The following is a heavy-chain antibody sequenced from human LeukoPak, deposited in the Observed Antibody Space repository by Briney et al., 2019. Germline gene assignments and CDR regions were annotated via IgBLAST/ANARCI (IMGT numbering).Heavy chain of an antibody. CDR2: ISYDGSNK. CDR1: GFTFSSYG. V-gene: IGHV3-30*18. CDR3: AKTRLYGSGSHPLDY. D-gene: IGHD3-10*01. J-gene: IGHJ4*02. Sequence: GRSLRLSCAASGFTFSSYGMHWVRQAPGKGLEWVAVISYDGSNKYYADSVKGRFTISRDNSKSTLYLQMNSLRAEDTAVYYCAKTRLYGSGSHPLDYWGQGTLVTVSS.